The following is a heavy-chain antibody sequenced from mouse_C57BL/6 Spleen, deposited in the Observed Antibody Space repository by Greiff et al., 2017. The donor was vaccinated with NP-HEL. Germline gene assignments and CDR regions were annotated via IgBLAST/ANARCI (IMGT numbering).Heavy chain of an antibody. CDR1: GYTFTSYW. CDR3: ARSGARAMDY. J-gene: IGHJ4*01. D-gene: IGHD4-1*01. Sequence: VQLQQPGAELVKPGASVKMSCKASGYTFTSYWITWVKQRPGQGLAWIGDIYPGSGSTNYNEKFKSKATLTVDTSSSPAYMQLSSLTSEDSAVYYCARSGARAMDYWGQGTSVTVSS. CDR2: IYPGSGST. V-gene: IGHV1-55*01.